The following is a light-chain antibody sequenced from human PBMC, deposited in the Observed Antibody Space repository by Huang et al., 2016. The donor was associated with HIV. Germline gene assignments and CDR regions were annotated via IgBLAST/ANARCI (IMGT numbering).Light chain of an antibody. CDR3: QQYYSTPT. Sequence: DIQMTQSPSSLSASVGDRVTITCRASHGISNSLAWYQQKPGKAPKLVLYAASRLETGVPSRFSGSGSGTDYTLTISSLQPEDFATYYCQQYYSTPTFGQGTKVEV. J-gene: IGKJ1*01. CDR1: HGISNS. V-gene: IGKV1-NL1*01. CDR2: AAS.